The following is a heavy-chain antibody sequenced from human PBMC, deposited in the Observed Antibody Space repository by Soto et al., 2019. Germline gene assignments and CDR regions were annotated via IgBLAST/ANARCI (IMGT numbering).Heavy chain of an antibody. CDR2: IYYSGST. Sequence: LSLTCTVSGGSISSYYWSWIRQPPGKGLEWIGYIYYSGSTNYNPSLKSRVTISVDTSKNKFSLKLSSVTAADTAVYYCARARGGAGYFDYWGQGNLVTVSS. CDR3: ARARGGAGYFDY. CDR1: GGSISSYY. D-gene: IGHD6-19*01. J-gene: IGHJ4*02. V-gene: IGHV4-59*01.